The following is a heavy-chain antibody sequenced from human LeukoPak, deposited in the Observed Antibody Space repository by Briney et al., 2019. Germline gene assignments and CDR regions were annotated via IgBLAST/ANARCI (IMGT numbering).Heavy chain of an antibody. Sequence: SETLSLTCAVYGGSFSGYYWGWIRQPPGKGLEWIGSIKYSGDTYYNPSLRSRVTMSVDMSKNQVSLNLSSVTAADTAVYYCARRSNYHGSGSYEFDYWGQGALVTVSS. CDR2: IKYSGDT. CDR3: ARRSNYHGSGSYEFDY. V-gene: IGHV4-34*01. CDR1: GGSFSGYY. J-gene: IGHJ4*02. D-gene: IGHD3-10*01.